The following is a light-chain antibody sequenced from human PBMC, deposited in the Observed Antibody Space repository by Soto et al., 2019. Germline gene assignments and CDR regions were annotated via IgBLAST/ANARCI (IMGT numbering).Light chain of an antibody. V-gene: IGLV2-8*01. CDR1: SSDVGGYNS. Sequence: QSVLTQPPSASGSPGQSVTISCTGTSSDVGGYNSVSWYQQYPGKAPKLMIYEVTNRPSGVPDRFSGSKSGNTASLTVSGLQAEDEADYYCSSYAGSNIVVFGGGTKLTVL. J-gene: IGLJ2*01. CDR3: SSYAGSNIVV. CDR2: EVT.